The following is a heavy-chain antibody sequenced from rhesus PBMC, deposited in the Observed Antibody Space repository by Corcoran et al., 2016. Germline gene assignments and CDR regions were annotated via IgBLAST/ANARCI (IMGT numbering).Heavy chain of an antibody. D-gene: IGHD5-36*01. J-gene: IGHJ4*01. CDR1: GDSVSSSNW. V-gene: IGHV4-65*01. Sequence: QGQLQESGPGLVKPSETLSLTCAVSGDSVSSSNWWSWIRQPPGKGLEWIGYINDSSGSTYYNPSLKSRVTISTDTAKNQFSLKLSSVTAADTAVYYCARDQGGYSYGYFDCWGQGVLVTVSS. CDR2: INDSSGST. CDR3: ARDQGGYSYGYFDC.